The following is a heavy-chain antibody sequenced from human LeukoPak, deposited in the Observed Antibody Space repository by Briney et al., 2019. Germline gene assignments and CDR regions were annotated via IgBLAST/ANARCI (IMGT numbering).Heavy chain of an antibody. D-gene: IGHD6-19*01. CDR1: GFTFSSYS. CDR2: IKQDGSEK. CDR3: WGHSSGWHYYFDC. V-gene: IGHV3-7*01. J-gene: IGHJ4*02. Sequence: GGSLRLSCAASGFTFSSYSMNWVRQAPGKGLEWVANIKQDGSEKYYVDSVKGRFTISRDNAKNSLYLQMNSLRAEDTAVYYCWGHSSGWHYYFDCWGQGTLVTVSS.